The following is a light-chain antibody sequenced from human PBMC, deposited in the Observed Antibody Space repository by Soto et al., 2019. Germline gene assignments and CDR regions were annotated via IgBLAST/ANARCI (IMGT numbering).Light chain of an antibody. CDR2: RNN. CDR1: SSNIGSNY. V-gene: IGLV1-47*01. Sequence: QSVLTQPPSASGTPGQRVTISCSGSSSNIGSNYVYWYQQLPGTAPKLLIYRNNQRPSGVPDRFSGSTSGTSASLAISGLRSEDEADYYCAAWDDSLSGYVFGTGTKLTV. J-gene: IGLJ1*01. CDR3: AAWDDSLSGYV.